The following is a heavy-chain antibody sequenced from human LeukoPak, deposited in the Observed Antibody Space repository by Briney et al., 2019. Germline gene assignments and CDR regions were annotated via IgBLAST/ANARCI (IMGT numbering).Heavy chain of an antibody. V-gene: IGHV1-2*02. CDR1: GYTLTGYY. CDR2: INPNSGGT. CDR3: ARLPYGDNDYYYYGMDV. Sequence: ASVKVSCKASGYTLTGYYMHWVRQAPGQGLEWMGWINPNSGGTNYAQKFQGRVTMTRDTSMSTAYMELSSLRSDDTAVYYCARLPYGDNDYYYYGMDVWGQGTTVTVSS. J-gene: IGHJ6*02. D-gene: IGHD4-17*01.